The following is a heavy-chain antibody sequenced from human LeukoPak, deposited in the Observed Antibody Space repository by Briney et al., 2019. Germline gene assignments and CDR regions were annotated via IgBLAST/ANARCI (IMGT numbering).Heavy chain of an antibody. J-gene: IGHJ4*02. V-gene: IGHV3-23*01. CDR1: GFTVSSNY. CDR2: ISGSGGST. Sequence: GGSLRLSCAASGFTVSSNYMSWVRQAPGKGLEWVSAISGSGGSTYYADSVKGRFTISRDNSKNALYLQMNSLRSEDTAVYYCAKEASSWYTRGSDYWGQGTLVTVSS. CDR3: AKEASSWYTRGSDY. D-gene: IGHD6-13*01.